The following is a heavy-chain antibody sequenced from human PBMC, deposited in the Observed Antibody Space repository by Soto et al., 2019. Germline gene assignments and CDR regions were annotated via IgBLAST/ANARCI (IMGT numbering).Heavy chain of an antibody. V-gene: IGHV5-51*01. J-gene: IGHJ4*02. CDR1: YW. D-gene: IGHD3-3*01. CDR3: ASGTISPVIDY. Sequence: YWSWIRQHPGKGLEWMGIIYPGDSDTRYSPSFQGQVTISADKSISTAYLQWSSLKASDTAMYYCASGTISPVIDYWGQGTLVTVSS. CDR2: IYPGDSDT.